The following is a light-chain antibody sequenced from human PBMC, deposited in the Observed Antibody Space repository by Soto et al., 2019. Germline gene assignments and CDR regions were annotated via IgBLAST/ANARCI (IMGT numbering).Light chain of an antibody. J-gene: IGKJ4*01. V-gene: IGKV1-39*01. CDR1: QSLSDY. CDR3: QQSYDVRLS. Sequence: DIQMTQSPSSLSADVGDRVTITCRASQSLSDYLNWNQQKPGKAPNLLIHGASTLQSGVPSRFSGGGSGTEFTLTISSLQPEDFATYYCQQSYDVRLSFGGGTKV. CDR2: GAS.